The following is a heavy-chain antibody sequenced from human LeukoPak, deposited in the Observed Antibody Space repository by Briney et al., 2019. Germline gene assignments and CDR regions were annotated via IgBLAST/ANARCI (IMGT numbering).Heavy chain of an antibody. CDR1: GFTFSSYE. CDR3: AKASPHHYGSGSYYLNPFDP. Sequence: GGSLRLSCAASGFTFSSYEMNWVRQAPGKGLEWVSYISSSGSTIYYADSVKGRFTISRDNSQNILYLQMNSLRAEDTALYYCAKASPHHYGSGSYYLNPFDPWGQGTLVTVSS. D-gene: IGHD3-10*01. J-gene: IGHJ5*02. CDR2: ISSSGSTI. V-gene: IGHV3-48*03.